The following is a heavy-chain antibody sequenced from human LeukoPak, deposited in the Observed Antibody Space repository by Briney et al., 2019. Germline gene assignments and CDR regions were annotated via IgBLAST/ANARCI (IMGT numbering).Heavy chain of an antibody. CDR1: GGSISSGGYY. Sequence: SETLALTCTVSGGSISSGGYYWSWIRQHPGKGLEWIGYIYYSGSTYHNPSLKSRVTISVDTSKNQFSLKLSSVTAADTAVYYCARDLGYGGNPVYWGQGTLVTVSS. J-gene: IGHJ4*02. D-gene: IGHD4-23*01. CDR2: IYYSGST. V-gene: IGHV4-31*03. CDR3: ARDLGYGGNPVY.